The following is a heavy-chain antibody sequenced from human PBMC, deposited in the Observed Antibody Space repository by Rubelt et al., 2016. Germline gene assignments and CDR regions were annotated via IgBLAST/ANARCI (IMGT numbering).Heavy chain of an antibody. J-gene: IGHJ3*02. Sequence: QVQLQESGPGLVKPSETLSLTCTVSGGSISSYYWSWIRQPPGKGLEWIAYIYYTGSAAYNPSLKSRVTISVDTSTNQFSLRLNSVTAADTAVYYCARHASWSVRAFDIWGQGTMVTVSS. V-gene: IGHV4-59*08. CDR2: IYYTGSA. D-gene: IGHD4-17*01. CDR1: GGSISSYY. CDR3: ARHASWSVRAFDI.